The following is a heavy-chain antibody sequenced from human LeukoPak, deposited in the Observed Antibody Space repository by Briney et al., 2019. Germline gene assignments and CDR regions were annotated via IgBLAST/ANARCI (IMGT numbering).Heavy chain of an antibody. CDR3: ARSKKVAGVFDY. Sequence: PGGSLRLSCAASGFTFSSYWMHWVRQAPGKGLVWVSRINSDGSSTSYADSVKGRFTISRDNAKNTLYLQMNSLRAEDTAVYYCARSKKVAGVFDYWGQGTLVTVSS. CDR2: INSDGSST. J-gene: IGHJ4*02. V-gene: IGHV3-74*01. CDR1: GFTFSSYW. D-gene: IGHD6-19*01.